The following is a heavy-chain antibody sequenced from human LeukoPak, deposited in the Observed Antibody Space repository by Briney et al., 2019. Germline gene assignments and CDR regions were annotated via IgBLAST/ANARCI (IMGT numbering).Heavy chain of an antibody. Sequence: SETLSLTCAVYGGSFSGYYWSWIRQPPGKGLEWIGEINHSGSTNYNPSLKSRVTISVDTSKNQFSLKLSSVTAADTAVYYCARFLYGDYGIYIDYWGQGTLVTVSS. D-gene: IGHD4-17*01. J-gene: IGHJ4*02. CDR1: GGSFSGYY. CDR3: ARFLYGDYGIYIDY. CDR2: INHSGST. V-gene: IGHV4-34*01.